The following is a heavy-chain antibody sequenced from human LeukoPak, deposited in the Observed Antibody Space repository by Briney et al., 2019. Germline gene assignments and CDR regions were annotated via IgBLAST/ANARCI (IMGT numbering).Heavy chain of an antibody. CDR1: GFTFSSYS. CDR2: IYSDNT. Sequence: SGGSLRLSCAASGFTFSSYSMNWVRQAPGKGLEWVSFIYSDNTHYSDSVKGRFTISRDNSKNTLYLQMNSLRAEDTAVYYCAKVGGYNSLDYWGQGTLVTVSS. CDR3: AKVGGYNSLDY. J-gene: IGHJ4*02. V-gene: IGHV3-NL1*01. D-gene: IGHD5-24*01.